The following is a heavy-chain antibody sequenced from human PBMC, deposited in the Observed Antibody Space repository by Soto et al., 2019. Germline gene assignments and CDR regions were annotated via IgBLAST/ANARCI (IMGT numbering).Heavy chain of an antibody. CDR1: GFTFSNYW. Sequence: EVQLVESGGGLVQPGGSLRLSCAASGFTFSNYWMYWVRQAPGKGLEWVSRINSDGSVSSYADSVKGRLTISRDNVKNTLYLQMDSLRAEDTVVYYCARGDCVGGNCYSLAGSFYYYMDVWGKGTTVTVFS. CDR2: INSDGSVS. V-gene: IGHV3-74*02. D-gene: IGHD2-15*01. J-gene: IGHJ6*03. CDR3: ARGDCVGGNCYSLAGSFYYYMDV.